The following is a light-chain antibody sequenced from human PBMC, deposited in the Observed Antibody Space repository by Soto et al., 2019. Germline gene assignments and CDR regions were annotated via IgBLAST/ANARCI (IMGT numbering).Light chain of an antibody. CDR2: GAS. V-gene: IGKV1-39*01. Sequence: ILVTQSPSSLSAYVGDRVTITCRASQTIGSHLNWYQQKPGTAPKLLIYGASSLHGGVPSRFSGFGSGTDFTLTISTLRPEDVATYYCLQTHSLPVAFGGGTKVE. CDR1: QTIGSH. CDR3: LQTHSLPVA. J-gene: IGKJ4*01.